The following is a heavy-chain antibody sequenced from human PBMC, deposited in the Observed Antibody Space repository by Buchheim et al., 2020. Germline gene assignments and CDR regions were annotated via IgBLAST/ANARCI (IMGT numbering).Heavy chain of an antibody. CDR1: GFTFRSNA. J-gene: IGHJ4*02. D-gene: IGHD1-14*01. Sequence: EVQLLESGGGLVQPGGSLRLSCAVSGFTFRSNAMSWVRQAPGKGLQWVSAISGSGDRTYYVDSVKGRFTISRDNSKQTLYLQKNSLRAEDTAIYCCVKEYGKEEPSFDCWGQGTL. V-gene: IGHV3-23*01. CDR2: ISGSGDRT. CDR3: VKEYGKEEPSFDC.